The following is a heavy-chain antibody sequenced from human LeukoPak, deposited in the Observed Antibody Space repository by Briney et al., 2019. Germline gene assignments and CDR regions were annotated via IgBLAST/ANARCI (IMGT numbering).Heavy chain of an antibody. D-gene: IGHD3-16*01. CDR3: ARGPDDPKSQ. CDR1: GGSFSGYN. CDR2: VDHNGSP. J-gene: IGHJ4*02. Sequence: PSETLSLTCDVYGGSFSGYNWCWIRQSPGKGLEWIGEVDHNGSPLYNPSLESRVTISLDTSKSQFSLNLNSVTVADTAVYYCARGPDDPKSQWGQGPLVTVPA. V-gene: IGHV4-34*01.